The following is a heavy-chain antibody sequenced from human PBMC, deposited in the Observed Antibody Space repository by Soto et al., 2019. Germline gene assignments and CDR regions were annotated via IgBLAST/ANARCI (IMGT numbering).Heavy chain of an antibody. Sequence: PGGSLRLSCAASGFTLRSYWMSWVRQAPGKGLEWLATIKTDASEKKYVDSVKGRFTISRDNSKKTLFLQMNSLRAEDTAIYYCAKDVYDSSGDLYYFDYCVQGIPV. CDR3: AKDVYDSSGDLYYFDY. J-gene: IGHJ4*02. CDR2: IKTDASEK. CDR1: GFTLRSYW. V-gene: IGHV3-7*03. D-gene: IGHD3-22*01.